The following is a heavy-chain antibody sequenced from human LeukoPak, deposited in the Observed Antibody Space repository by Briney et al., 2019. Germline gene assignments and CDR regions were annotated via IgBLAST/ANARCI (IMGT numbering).Heavy chain of an antibody. CDR3: ATGALGL. J-gene: IGHJ3*01. Sequence: GGPLRLSCAASGFTFSNSWMSWVRQAPAKGLEWVANIKQDGSDKYYVDSMKGRFTISRDNAKNSLYLQMNSLRAEDTAVYYCATGALGLWGKGTMVTVSS. CDR1: GFTFSNSW. V-gene: IGHV3-7*01. D-gene: IGHD7-27*01. CDR2: IKQDGSDK.